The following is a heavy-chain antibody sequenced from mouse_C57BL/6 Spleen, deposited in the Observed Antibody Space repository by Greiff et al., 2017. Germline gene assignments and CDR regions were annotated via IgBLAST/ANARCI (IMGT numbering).Heavy chain of an antibody. CDR3: ASHYGSSPLFAY. J-gene: IGHJ3*01. V-gene: IGHV1-53*01. D-gene: IGHD1-1*01. CDR2: INPSNGGT. CDR1: GYTFTSYW. Sequence: QVHVKQPGTELVKPGASVKLSCKASGYTFTSYWMHWVKQRPGQGLEWIGNINPSNGGTNYNEKFKSKATLTVDKSSSTAYMQLSSLTSEDSAVYYCASHYGSSPLFAYWGQGTLVTVSA.